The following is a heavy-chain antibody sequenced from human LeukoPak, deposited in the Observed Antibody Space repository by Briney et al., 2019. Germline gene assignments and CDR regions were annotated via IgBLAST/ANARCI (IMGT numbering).Heavy chain of an antibody. V-gene: IGHV3-7*01. Sequence: GGSLRPSCAASGFTFSSYWMSWVRQAPGKGLEWVANIKQDGSEKYYVDSVKGRFTISRDNAKNSLYLQMNSLRAEDTAVYYCATHYYDSTGFIPGYYYGMDVWGQGTTVTVSS. J-gene: IGHJ6*02. CDR2: IKQDGSEK. D-gene: IGHD3-22*01. CDR3: ATHYYDSTGFIPGYYYGMDV. CDR1: GFTFSSYW.